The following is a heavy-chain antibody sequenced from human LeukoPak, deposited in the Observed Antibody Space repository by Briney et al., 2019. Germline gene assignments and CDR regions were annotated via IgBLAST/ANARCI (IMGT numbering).Heavy chain of an antibody. Sequence: SETLSLTCTVSGGSISSSSYYWGWIRQPPGKGLEWIGSIYYSGSTYYNPSLKSRVTISVDTSKNQFSLKLSSVTAADTAVYYCARESRIVGATTSAFDIWGQGTMVTVSS. D-gene: IGHD1-26*01. CDR3: ARESRIVGATTSAFDI. CDR2: IYYSGST. CDR1: GGSISSSSYY. J-gene: IGHJ3*02. V-gene: IGHV4-39*07.